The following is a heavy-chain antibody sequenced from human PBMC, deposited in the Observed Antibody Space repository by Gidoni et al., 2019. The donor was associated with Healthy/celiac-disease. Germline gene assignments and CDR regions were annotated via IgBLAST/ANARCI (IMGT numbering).Heavy chain of an antibody. J-gene: IGHJ6*02. D-gene: IGHD2-21*02. V-gene: IGHV3-48*02. CDR1: GFPFSSYS. Sequence: EVQLVESGGGLVQPGGSLRLSCAASGFPFSSYSMNWVRQAPGKGLEWVSYISSSSSTIYYADSVKGRFTISRDNAKNSLYLQMNSLRDEDTAVYYCARDQVTRTVHYYYYGMDVWGQGTTVTVSS. CDR3: ARDQVTRTVHYYYYGMDV. CDR2: ISSSSSTI.